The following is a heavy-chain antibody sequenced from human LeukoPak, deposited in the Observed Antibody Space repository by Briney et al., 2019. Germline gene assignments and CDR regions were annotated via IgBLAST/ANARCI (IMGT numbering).Heavy chain of an antibody. CDR1: GGSISSSY. Sequence: SETLSLTCTVSGGSISSSYWSWIRQPPRKGLEWIGYIFYNGNKKYHPSLESRVAISVDTSKNQFSLKLSSVTAADTAVYYCACISHGRWGGWFDPWGQGTLVTVSS. CDR3: ACISHGRWGGWFDP. D-gene: IGHD3-16*01. J-gene: IGHJ5*02. CDR2: IFYNGNK. V-gene: IGHV4-59*12.